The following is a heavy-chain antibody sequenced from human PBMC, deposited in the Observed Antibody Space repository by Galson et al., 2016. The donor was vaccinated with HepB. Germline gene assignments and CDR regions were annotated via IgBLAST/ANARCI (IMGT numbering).Heavy chain of an antibody. J-gene: IGHJ4*02. Sequence: SLRLSCAASGFTFSSYWMSWVRQAPGKGLEWVANIKVDGSEKYYVDSVKGRFTISGDNAKNSMYLQMNSLRAEDTAVYYCARNLSVWLRGIDSWGQGTLVTVSS. D-gene: IGHD6-19*01. V-gene: IGHV3-7*03. CDR3: ARNLSVWLRGIDS. CDR1: GFTFSSYW. CDR2: IKVDGSEK.